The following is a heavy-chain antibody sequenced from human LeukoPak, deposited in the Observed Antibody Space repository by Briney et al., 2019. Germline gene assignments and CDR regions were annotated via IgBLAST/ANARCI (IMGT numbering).Heavy chain of an antibody. CDR3: ARDPTGPAPFDY. CDR1: GYSISSGYY. CDR2: IYHSGST. V-gene: IGHV4-38-2*02. Sequence: SETLSLTCTVSGYSISSGYYWGWIRQPPGKGLEWIGSIYHSGSTYYNPSLKSRVTISVDRSKNQFSLKLSSVTAADTAVYYCARDPTGPAPFDYWGQGTLVTVSS. D-gene: IGHD1-14*01. J-gene: IGHJ4*02.